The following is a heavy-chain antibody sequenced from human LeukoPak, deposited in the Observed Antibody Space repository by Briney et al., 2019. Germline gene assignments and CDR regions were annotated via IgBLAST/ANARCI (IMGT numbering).Heavy chain of an antibody. D-gene: IGHD6-25*01. J-gene: IGHJ4*02. V-gene: IGHV1-3*02. CDR2: SNPGNGNT. CDR1: GYNFLSYT. Sequence: ASVKVSCKASGYNFLSYTIHWVRQAPGQRLEWMGWSNPGNGNTDYAQDVQGRVTITSDTSANTAYMELTSLRSEDMAVYFCARDMSMGALGGYGPFDYWGQGTLVAVSS. CDR3: ARDMSMGALGGYGPFDY.